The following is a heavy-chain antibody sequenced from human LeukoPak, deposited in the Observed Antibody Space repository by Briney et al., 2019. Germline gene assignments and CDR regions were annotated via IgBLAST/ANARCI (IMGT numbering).Heavy chain of an antibody. J-gene: IGHJ3*02. Sequence: MPSETLSLTCTVSGGSISSSSYYWGWIRQPPGKGLEWIGSIYYSGSTYYNPSLKSRVTISVDTSKNQFSLKLSSVTPADTAVYYCARDLSFLALRWPREDDAAFDIWGQGTMVTVSS. CDR3: ARDLSFLALRWPREDDAAFDI. CDR2: IYYSGST. V-gene: IGHV4-39*07. D-gene: IGHD4-23*01. CDR1: GGSISSSSYY.